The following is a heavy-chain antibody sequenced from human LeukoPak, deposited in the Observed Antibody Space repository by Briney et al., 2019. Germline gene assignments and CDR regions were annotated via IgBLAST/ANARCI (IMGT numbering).Heavy chain of an antibody. D-gene: IGHD3-3*01. CDR2: ISAYNGNT. CDR3: ARAKYYDFWSGYSDY. V-gene: IGHV1-18*01. CDR1: GYTFTSYG. J-gene: IGHJ4*02. Sequence: GASVKVSCKASGYTFTSYGISWVRQAPGQGLEWMGWISAYNGNTNYAQKLQGRVTMTTDTSTSTAYMELRSLRSDDTAVYYCARAKYYDFWSGYSDYWGQRTLVTVSS.